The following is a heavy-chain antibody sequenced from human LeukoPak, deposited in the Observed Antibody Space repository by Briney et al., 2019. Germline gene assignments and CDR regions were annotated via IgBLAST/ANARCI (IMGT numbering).Heavy chain of an antibody. CDR2: INHSGST. Sequence: SETLSLTCAVYGGSFSGYYWSWIRQPPGKGLEWIGEINHSGSTNYNPSLKSRVTISVDTSKNQFSLKLSSVTAADTAVYYCARDLGTDIFDYWGQGNLVTVSS. CDR1: GGSFSGYY. V-gene: IGHV4-34*01. D-gene: IGHD2-21*02. CDR3: ARDLGTDIFDY. J-gene: IGHJ4*02.